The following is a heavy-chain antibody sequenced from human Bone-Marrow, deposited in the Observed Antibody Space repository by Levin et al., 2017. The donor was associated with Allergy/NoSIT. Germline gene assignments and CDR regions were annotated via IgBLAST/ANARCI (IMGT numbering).Heavy chain of an antibody. CDR3: ARFYTSGSYWFDP. Sequence: SETLSLSCSVSGDSISSVYLTWIRQPPGKGLEWLGYSDHTGSTNYNPSLKSRVTMSADKSKNRFSLRLNSVTAADTAVYYCARFYTSGSYWFDPWGQGTLVTVSS. V-gene: IGHV4-59*01. CDR2: SDHTGST. J-gene: IGHJ5*02. CDR1: GDSISSVY. D-gene: IGHD3-22*01.